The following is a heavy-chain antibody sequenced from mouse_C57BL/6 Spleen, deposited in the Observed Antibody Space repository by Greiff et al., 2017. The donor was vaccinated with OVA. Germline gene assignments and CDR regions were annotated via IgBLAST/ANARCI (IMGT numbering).Heavy chain of an antibody. J-gene: IGHJ2*01. V-gene: IGHV3-6*01. CDR1: GYSITSGYF. Sequence: EVQLQESGPGLVKPSQSLSLTCSVTGYSITSGYFWNWIRQFPGNNLEWMGFISYDGSNNYNPSFKNQISITRDTSKNQFFLKLNSVTTEDTATYYCARYEYLYYFDYWGQGTTLTVSS. CDR2: ISYDGSN. CDR3: ARYEYLYYFDY. D-gene: IGHD2-4*01.